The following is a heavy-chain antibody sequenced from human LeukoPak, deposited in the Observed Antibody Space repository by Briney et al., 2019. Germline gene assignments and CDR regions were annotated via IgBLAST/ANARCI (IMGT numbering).Heavy chain of an antibody. CDR2: FSRDGTTT. V-gene: IGHV3-23*01. CDR1: GFTFSNYA. J-gene: IGHJ4*02. D-gene: IGHD6-6*01. CDR3: AKYQEASSRRFDY. Sequence: PGGSLRLFCAASGFTFSNYAMNWVRQAPGKGLEWVSVFSRDGTTTYYADSVKGRFTISRDNSKNTLYLQMSSLRTEDMAVYYCAKYQEASSRRFDYWGQGTLVTVSS.